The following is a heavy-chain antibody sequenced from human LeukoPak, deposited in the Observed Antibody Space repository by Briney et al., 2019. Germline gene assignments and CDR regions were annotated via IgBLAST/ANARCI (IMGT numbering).Heavy chain of an antibody. CDR2: IFSSGST. D-gene: IGHD2-2*01. Sequence: PSETLSLTCTVSGGSIGRYYWNWIRQPPGKGLEWIGYIFSSGSTSYNPSLKSRVTISVDTSKNQVSLKMSSVTAADTAVYYCVRSAPTLGYCSSSSCSYWSFDLWGRGTLVTVSS. CDR1: GGSIGRYY. J-gene: IGHJ2*01. V-gene: IGHV4-4*09. CDR3: VRSAPTLGYCSSSSCSYWSFDL.